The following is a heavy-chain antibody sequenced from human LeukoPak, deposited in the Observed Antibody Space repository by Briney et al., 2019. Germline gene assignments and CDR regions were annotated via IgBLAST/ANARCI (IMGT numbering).Heavy chain of an antibody. J-gene: IGHJ4*02. V-gene: IGHV4-61*02. Sequence: PSETLSLTCTVSGGSISSGNYYWSWIRQPAGKGLEWIGRIYISGSTNYNPSLKSRVTISLDRSKNQFSLKLSSVTAADTAVYYCARSWIQLKAFDYWGQGTLVTVSS. CDR3: ARSWIQLKAFDY. D-gene: IGHD5-18*01. CDR2: IYISGST. CDR1: GGSISSGNYY.